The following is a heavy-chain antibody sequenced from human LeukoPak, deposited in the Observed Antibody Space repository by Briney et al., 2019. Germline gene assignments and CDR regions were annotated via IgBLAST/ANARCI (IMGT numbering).Heavy chain of an antibody. V-gene: IGHV1-2*02. CDR1: GYTFTGYY. CDR2: INPNSGGT. J-gene: IGHJ4*02. D-gene: IGHD1-26*01. CDR3: ARGSLVGTSFGYFDY. Sequence: ASVKVSCKASGYTFTGYYMHWVRQAPGQGLEWMGWINPNSGGTNYTQKFQGRVTMTRDTSISTTYMELSRLRFDDTAVYYCARGSLVGTSFGYFDYWGQGTLVTVSS.